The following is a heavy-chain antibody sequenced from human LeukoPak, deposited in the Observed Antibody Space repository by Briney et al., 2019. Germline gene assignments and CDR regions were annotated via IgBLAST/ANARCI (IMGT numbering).Heavy chain of an antibody. V-gene: IGHV1-69*01. CDR1: GGTFSSYA. CDR2: IIPIFGTA. J-gene: IGHJ6*03. CDR3: ARVFTTAGWYYYYMDV. Sequence: GASVKVSCKASGGTFSSYAISWVRQAPGQGLEWMGGIIPIFGTANYAQKFQGRVTITADESTSTAYMELRSLRSDDTAVYYCARVFTTAGWYYYYMDVWGKGTTVTISS. D-gene: IGHD6-13*01.